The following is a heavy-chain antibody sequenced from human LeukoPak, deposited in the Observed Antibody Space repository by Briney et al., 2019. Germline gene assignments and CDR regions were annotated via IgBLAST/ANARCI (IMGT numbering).Heavy chain of an antibody. J-gene: IGHJ5*02. CDR3: TSSYSSSWENWFDP. CDR2: IRSKAYGGTT. Sequence: GGSLRLSCTASGFTFGDYAMGWVRQAPGKGLEWVGFIRSKAYGGTTEYAASVKGRFTISRDDSKSIAYLQMNSLKTEDTAVYYCTSSYSSSWENWFDPWGQGTLVTVSS. V-gene: IGHV3-49*04. D-gene: IGHD6-13*01. CDR1: GFTFGDYA.